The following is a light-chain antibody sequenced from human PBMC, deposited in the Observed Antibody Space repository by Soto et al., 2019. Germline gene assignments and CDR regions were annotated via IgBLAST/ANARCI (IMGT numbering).Light chain of an antibody. CDR1: QGIRND. CDR3: LQHNSYPLLT. Sequence: DIQMTQSPSSLSASVGDRVTITCRASQGIRNDLDWYQQKPGKAPKRLIYAASSVQSAVPSRFSGRGSGIEFTLKIRSLQPEDFATYYCLQHNSYPLLTLAGGTNVDIK. J-gene: IGKJ4*01. CDR2: AAS. V-gene: IGKV1-17*01.